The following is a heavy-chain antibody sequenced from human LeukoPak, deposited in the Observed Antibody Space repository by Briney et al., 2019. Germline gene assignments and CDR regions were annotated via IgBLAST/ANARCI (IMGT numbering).Heavy chain of an antibody. D-gene: IGHD2-15*01. Sequence: ASVKVSCKASGYTFTGYYMHWVRQAPGQGLEWMGWINPNSGGTNYAQKFQGRVTMTMDTSISTAYMELSRLRSDDTAVYYCARAVEGGGRGLLFDYWGQGTLVTVSS. CDR1: GYTFTGYY. CDR2: INPNSGGT. V-gene: IGHV1-2*02. J-gene: IGHJ4*02. CDR3: ARAVEGGGRGLLFDY.